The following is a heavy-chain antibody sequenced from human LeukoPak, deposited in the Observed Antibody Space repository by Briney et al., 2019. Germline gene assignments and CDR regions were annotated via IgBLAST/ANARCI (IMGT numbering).Heavy chain of an antibody. CDR3: TTGWSEVVPAAIGVGETGTAAYYYYYMDV. J-gene: IGHJ6*03. V-gene: IGHV3-15*01. CDR1: GFTFSNAW. CDR2: IKSKTDGGTT. Sequence: GGSLRLSCAASGFTFSNAWMSWVRQAPGKGLEWVGRIKSKTDGGTTDYAAPVKGRFTISRDDSKNTLYLQMNSLKTEDTAVYYCTTGWSEVVPAAIGVGETGTAAYYYYYMDVWGKGTTVTVSS. D-gene: IGHD2-2*01.